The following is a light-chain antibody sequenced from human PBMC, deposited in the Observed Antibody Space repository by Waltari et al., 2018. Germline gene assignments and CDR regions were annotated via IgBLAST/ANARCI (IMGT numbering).Light chain of an antibody. CDR3: LLWYSGPRWV. CDR1: TGAVTSGQY. J-gene: IGLJ3*02. V-gene: IGLV7-46*01. Sequence: QAVVTQEPSLTVPQGGTVTLTCGSSTGAVTSGQYLYRFQQKPGQVSRSLIYDTRNKHSGTPALFSGSLLGGKAALTLSSAQPEDEAEYDCLLWYSGPRWVFGGGTKLSVL. CDR2: DTR.